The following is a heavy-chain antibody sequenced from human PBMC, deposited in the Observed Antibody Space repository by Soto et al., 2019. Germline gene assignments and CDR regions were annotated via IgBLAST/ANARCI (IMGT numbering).Heavy chain of an antibody. Sequence: PSETLSLTCTVSGGSISSSSYYWGWIRQPPGKGLEWIGSIYYSGSTYYNPSLKSRVTISVDTSKNQFSLKLSSVTAADTAVYYWATKGEMATIITFKNYSYYGMDVWGKGNRVTVSS. J-gene: IGHJ6*04. CDR2: IYYSGST. CDR1: GGSISSSSYY. D-gene: IGHD5-12*01. CDR3: ATKGEMATIITFKNYSYYGMDV. V-gene: IGHV4-39*01.